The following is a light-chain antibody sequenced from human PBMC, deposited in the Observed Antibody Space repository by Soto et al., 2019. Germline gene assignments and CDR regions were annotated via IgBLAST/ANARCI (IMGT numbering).Light chain of an antibody. CDR1: NIDVGGYNY. CDR2: DVS. CDR3: NSYSSTSARYV. Sequence: QSVLTQPASVSGSPGQSITISCTGTNIDVGGYNYVSWYQQHPGQAPRLIISDVSNRPSGVSDRFSGSKSGNTASLTISGLQAEDEADYYCNSYSSTSARYVVGTGTKLTVL. J-gene: IGLJ1*01. V-gene: IGLV2-14*03.